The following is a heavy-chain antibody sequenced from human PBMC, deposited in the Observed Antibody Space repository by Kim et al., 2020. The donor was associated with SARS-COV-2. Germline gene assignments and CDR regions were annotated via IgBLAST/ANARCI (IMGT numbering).Heavy chain of an antibody. D-gene: IGHD5-12*01. CDR1: GYTFTSYY. Sequence: ASVKVSCKASGYTFTSYYMHWVRQAPGQGLEWMGIINPSGGSTSYAQKFQGRVTMTRDTSTSTVYMELSSLRSEDTAVYYCARDRGSRATAHWFDPWGQGTLVTVSS. CDR2: INPSGGST. V-gene: IGHV1-46*01. CDR3: ARDRGSRATAHWFDP. J-gene: IGHJ5*02.